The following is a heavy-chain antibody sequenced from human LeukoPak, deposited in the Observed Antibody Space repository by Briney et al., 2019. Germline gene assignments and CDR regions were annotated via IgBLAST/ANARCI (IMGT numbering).Heavy chain of an antibody. V-gene: IGHV3-33*01. Sequence: GGSLRLSCVTSGFIFSSYGIHWVCQAPGKGLEWVAWHFASNKYYAESVRGRFTMSRDNSKSTRYLQMDSLRVEDTAVYYCARDLCSTTSCFDYWGQGTLVSVSS. J-gene: IGHJ4*02. CDR2: HFASNK. D-gene: IGHD2-2*01. CDR3: ARDLCSTTSCFDY. CDR1: GFIFSSYG.